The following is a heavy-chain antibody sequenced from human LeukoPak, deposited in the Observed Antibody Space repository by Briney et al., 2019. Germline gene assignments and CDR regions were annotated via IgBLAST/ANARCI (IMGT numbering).Heavy chain of an antibody. J-gene: IGHJ4*02. Sequence: PGGSLRLSCAASGFTFSDHYMDWVRQAPGKGLEGVGRTRNKGNSYPTQYAASVKGRFTLSRDESKNSLYLQMNSLRTEDTAVYYCARGGDSGSYFDYWGQGTLVTVSS. CDR2: TRNKGNSYPT. CDR3: ARGGDSGSYFDY. V-gene: IGHV3-72*01. D-gene: IGHD1-26*01. CDR1: GFTFSDHY.